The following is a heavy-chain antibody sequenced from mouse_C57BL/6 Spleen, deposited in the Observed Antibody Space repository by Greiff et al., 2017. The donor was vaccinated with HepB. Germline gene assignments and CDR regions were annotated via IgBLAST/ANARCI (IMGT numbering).Heavy chain of an antibody. V-gene: IGHV5-16*01. CDR3: ARGDYGSRYWYFDV. CDR1: GFTFSDYY. J-gene: IGHJ1*03. D-gene: IGHD1-1*01. CDR2: INYDGSST. Sequence: DVMLVESEGGLVQPGSSMKLSCTASGFTFSDYYMAWVRQVPEKGLEWVANINYDGSSTYYLDSLKSRFIISRDNAKNILYLQMSSLKSEDTATYYCARGDYGSRYWYFDVWGTGTTVTVSS.